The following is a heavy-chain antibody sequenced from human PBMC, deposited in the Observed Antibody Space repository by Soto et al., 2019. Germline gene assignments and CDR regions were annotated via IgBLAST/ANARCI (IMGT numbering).Heavy chain of an antibody. CDR2: IYYSGNT. CDR1: GGSISSGAYY. V-gene: IGHV4-31*03. CDR3: ARVGISSSDAFDI. Sequence: QVQLQELGPGLVKPSQTLSLTCTVSGGSISSGAYYWSWIRQHPGEALEWIGYIYYSGNTYYNPSLKSRVMISVDTSKNQFSLRLSSVTAADTAVYYCARVGISSSDAFDIWGHGTMVTVSS. J-gene: IGHJ3*02. D-gene: IGHD6-6*01.